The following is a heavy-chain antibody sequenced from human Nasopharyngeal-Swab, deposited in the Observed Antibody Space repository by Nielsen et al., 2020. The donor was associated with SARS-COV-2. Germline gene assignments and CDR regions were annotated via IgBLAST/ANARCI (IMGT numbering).Heavy chain of an antibody. V-gene: IGHV3-7*01. D-gene: IGHD5-18*01. CDR1: GFSFSSFW. Sequence: GESLKISCAASGFSFSSFWMAWVHQAPGKGLEWVANINPDGSDKYYLHSVKGRFTISRDNAKNSLFLQMNSLRADDTAVYFCARAQYTYGYIDFWGQGTLVTVSS. J-gene: IGHJ4*02. CDR3: ARAQYTYGYIDF. CDR2: INPDGSDK.